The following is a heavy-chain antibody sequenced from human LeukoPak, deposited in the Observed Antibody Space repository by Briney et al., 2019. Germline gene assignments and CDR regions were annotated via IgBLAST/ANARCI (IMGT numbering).Heavy chain of an antibody. CDR3: AREYSSSLFDY. CDR2: IIPILGIA. J-gene: IGHJ4*02. V-gene: IGHV1-69*04. CDR1: GGTFSSYA. D-gene: IGHD6-13*01. Sequence: SVNVSCKASGGTFSSYAISWVRQAPGQGLEWMGRIIPILGIANYAQKFQGRVTITADKSTSTAYMELSSLRSEDTAVYYCAREYSSSLFDYWGQGTLVTVSS.